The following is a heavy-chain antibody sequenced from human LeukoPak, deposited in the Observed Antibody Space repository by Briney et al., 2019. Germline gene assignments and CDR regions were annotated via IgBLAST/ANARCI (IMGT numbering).Heavy chain of an antibody. CDR2: TSSSGSYI. D-gene: IGHD3-10*01. CDR3: ARTDGSGSYSDY. Sequence: GGSLRLSCAASGFTFSSYSMNWVRQAPGKGLEWVSSTSSSGSYIYYADSVKGRFIISRDNAKNSLYLQMNSLRAEDSAIYYCARTDGSGSYSDYWGKGILVTVSS. CDR1: GFTFSSYS. J-gene: IGHJ4*02. V-gene: IGHV3-21*01.